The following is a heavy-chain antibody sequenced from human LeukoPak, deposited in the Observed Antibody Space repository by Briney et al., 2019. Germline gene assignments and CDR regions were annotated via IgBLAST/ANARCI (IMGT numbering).Heavy chain of an antibody. CDR3: ARGSYDFWSGYYTHRYYFDY. J-gene: IGHJ4*02. CDR1: GGSFSSGSYY. V-gene: IGHV4-61*01. CDR2: IYYSGST. D-gene: IGHD3-3*01. Sequence: SETLSLTCTVSGGSFSSGSYYWSWIRQPPGKGLERIGYIYYSGSTNYNPSLKSRVTISVDTSKNQFSLKLSSVTAADTAVYYCARGSYDFWSGYYTHRYYFDYWGQGTLVTVSS.